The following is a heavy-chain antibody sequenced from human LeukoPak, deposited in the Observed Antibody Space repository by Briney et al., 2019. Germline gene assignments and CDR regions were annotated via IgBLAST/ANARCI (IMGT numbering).Heavy chain of an antibody. J-gene: IGHJ5*02. CDR2: IYAGGST. CDR3: ARREQWLST. D-gene: IGHD6-19*01. CDR1: GFTVSSTY. Sequence: SGGSLRLSCAASGFTVSSTYMSWVRQAPGKGLEWVSLIYAGGSTYYADSVKGRFTISRDNSKNTLLLQMHSLRVEDTAVYYCARREQWLSTWGQGTLVTVSS. V-gene: IGHV3-66*04.